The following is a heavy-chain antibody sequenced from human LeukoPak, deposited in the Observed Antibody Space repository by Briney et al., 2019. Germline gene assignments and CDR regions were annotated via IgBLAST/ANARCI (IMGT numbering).Heavy chain of an antibody. V-gene: IGHV3-23*01. CDR2: IYPNGGST. Sequence: GESLRLSCAASGFTFSTYSMTWVRQGPGKGLEWVSSIYPNGGSTFYADSVKGRFTISRDNSKNTLYLQMSSLRTEDTAIYYCTKDVVPDSGWDLDYWGQGTLSPSPQ. CDR3: TKDVVPDSGWDLDY. D-gene: IGHD6-19*01. J-gene: IGHJ4*02. CDR1: GFTFSTYS.